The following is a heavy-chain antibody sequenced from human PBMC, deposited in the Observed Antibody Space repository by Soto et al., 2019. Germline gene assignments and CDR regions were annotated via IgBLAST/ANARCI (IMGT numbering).Heavy chain of an antibody. J-gene: IGHJ4*02. V-gene: IGHV1-46*01. CDR2: VNPSGGHT. Sequence: QVQLMQSGAEVKKPGASVKVSCKASGDTFTDYYIHWVRQAPGQGLEWMGTVNPSGGHTTYAQHFLGRVTITRDPSTCTLYMELTSLPSDDTAVYYCARGGHVVVVTAALDYWGQGTLVTVSS. CDR1: GDTFTDYY. CDR3: ARGGHVVVVTAALDY. D-gene: IGHD2-21*02.